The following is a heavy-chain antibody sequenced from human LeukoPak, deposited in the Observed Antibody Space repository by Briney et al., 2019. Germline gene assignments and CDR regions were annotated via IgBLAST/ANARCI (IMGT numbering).Heavy chain of an antibody. D-gene: IGHD5-18*01. V-gene: IGHV3-49*04. Sequence: GGSLRLSCPVSGFTFSSYAMSWVRQAPGKGLEWVGFIRSKANGGTTEYAASVKGRFTISRDDSKSIAYLQMNSLKNEDTAIYYCTRDRGYSYGYGDYWGQGTLVTVSS. CDR1: GFTFSSYA. CDR3: TRDRGYSYGYGDY. CDR2: IRSKANGGTT. J-gene: IGHJ4*02.